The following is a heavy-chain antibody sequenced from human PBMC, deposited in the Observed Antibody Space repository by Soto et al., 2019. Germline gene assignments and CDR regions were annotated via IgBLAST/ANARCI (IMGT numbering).Heavy chain of an antibody. CDR2: IYYSGTT. D-gene: IGHD2-8*02. CDR3: ARDKITGLFDY. J-gene: IGHJ4*02. V-gene: IGHV4-39*07. CDR1: SASISSSSYT. Sequence: SETLSLTCTVSSASISSSSYTWGWIRQPPGKGLEWIGSIYYSGTTYYNPSLKSRVTISVDTSKNQFSLKLTSVTAADTAVYYCARDKITGLFDYWGQGTLVTVSS.